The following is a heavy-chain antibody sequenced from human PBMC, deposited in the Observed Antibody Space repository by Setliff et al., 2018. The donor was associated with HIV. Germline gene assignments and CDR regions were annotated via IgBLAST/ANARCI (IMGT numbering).Heavy chain of an antibody. V-gene: IGHV4-59*01. Sequence: PSETLSLTCSVSGDSIGTYYWNWIRRTPGKRLEWIGFFYYGGSTDYNPALKNRVAISVDTSRNRVSLKMTSVTAADTAVYYCARARILGGFLSWGRGALVTVSS. CDR1: GDSIGTYY. J-gene: IGHJ5*02. CDR2: FYYGGST. D-gene: IGHD7-27*01. CDR3: ARARILGGFLS.